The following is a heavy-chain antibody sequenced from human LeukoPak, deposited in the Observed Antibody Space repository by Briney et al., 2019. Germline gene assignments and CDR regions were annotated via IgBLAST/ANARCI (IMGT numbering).Heavy chain of an antibody. V-gene: IGHV4-34*01. CDR1: GGSFSGYY. CDR2: INHSGST. Sequence: SETLSLTCAVYGGSFSGYYWSWIRQPPGKGLEWIGEINHSGSTNYNPSLKSRVTISVDKAKNQFSLNLNSVTAADTAVYYCARHTLAVAGTYYYYMDVWGKGTTVTVSS. J-gene: IGHJ6*03. D-gene: IGHD6-19*01. CDR3: ARHTLAVAGTYYYYMDV.